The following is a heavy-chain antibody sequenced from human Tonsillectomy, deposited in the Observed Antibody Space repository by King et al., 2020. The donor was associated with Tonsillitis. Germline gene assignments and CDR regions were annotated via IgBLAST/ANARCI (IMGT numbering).Heavy chain of an antibody. J-gene: IGHJ3*01. V-gene: IGHV1-3*01. Sequence: QLVQSGAEVKKPGASVKVSCKASGYTFPTYTMHWVRQAPGQRLEWMGWINAGNGDTKYSQKFQGRVTITRNTSASTAYMELSSLRSEDTAVYYCARSGSYYDDAFDVWGQGTMVTVSS. CDR2: INAGNGDT. D-gene: IGHD1-26*01. CDR3: ARSGSYYDDAFDV. CDR1: GYTFPTYT.